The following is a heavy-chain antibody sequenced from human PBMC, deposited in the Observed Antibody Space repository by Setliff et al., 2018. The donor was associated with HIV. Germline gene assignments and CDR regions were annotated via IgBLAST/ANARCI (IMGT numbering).Heavy chain of an antibody. Sequence: PSETLSLTCAVYGGSFTGYYWSWIRQPPGKGLEWIGEINHSGSTDYNSALKSRVSISVDTSKNQFSLKLTSVTAADTAVYYCARFSTSSGGTFDYWGQGTLVTVSS. D-gene: IGHD6-6*01. J-gene: IGHJ4*02. CDR2: INHSGST. CDR3: ARFSTSSGGTFDY. CDR1: GGSFTGYY. V-gene: IGHV4-34*01.